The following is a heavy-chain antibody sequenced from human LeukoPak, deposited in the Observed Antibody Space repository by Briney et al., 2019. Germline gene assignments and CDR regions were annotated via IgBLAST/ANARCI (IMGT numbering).Heavy chain of an antibody. Sequence: PSETLPLTCAVYGGSFSDYYWSWIRQPPGKGLEWIGEINHSGSTNYNPSLKSRVTISVDTSKNQFSLKMRSVTAADTAVYYCARGRGIAAAASPPGYWGQGTLVTVSS. V-gene: IGHV4-34*01. D-gene: IGHD6-13*01. CDR3: ARGRGIAAAASPPGY. CDR2: INHSGST. CDR1: GGSFSDYY. J-gene: IGHJ4*02.